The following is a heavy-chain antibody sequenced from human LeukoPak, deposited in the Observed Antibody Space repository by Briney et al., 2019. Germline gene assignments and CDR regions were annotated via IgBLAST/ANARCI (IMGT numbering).Heavy chain of an antibody. J-gene: IGHJ4*02. D-gene: IGHD2-2*01. V-gene: IGHV1-69*04. CDR2: IIPILGIA. CDR1: GGTFSSYA. Sequence: ASVKVSCKASGGTFSSYAFSWVRQAPGQGLEWMGRIIPILGIANYAQKFQGRVTITADKSTSTAYMELSSLRSGDTAVYYCARANGVYQLPYYFDYWGQGTLVTVSS. CDR3: ARANGVYQLPYYFDY.